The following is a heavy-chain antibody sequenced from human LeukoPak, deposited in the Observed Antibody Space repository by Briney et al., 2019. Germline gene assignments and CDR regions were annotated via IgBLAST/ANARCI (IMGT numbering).Heavy chain of an antibody. Sequence: GGSLRLSCAASGFTFSSCSFNWIRQLPGKGLELVSSITTTFYTYYTYSMKGRFTISRDNAKNSLYLQMMSLRAEDTAVYYCARVRGNWYYDYWGQGTLVTVSS. J-gene: IGHJ4*02. V-gene: IGHV3-21*01. CDR3: ARVRGNWYYDY. CDR1: GFTFSSCS. CDR2: ITTTFYT. D-gene: IGHD5-24*01.